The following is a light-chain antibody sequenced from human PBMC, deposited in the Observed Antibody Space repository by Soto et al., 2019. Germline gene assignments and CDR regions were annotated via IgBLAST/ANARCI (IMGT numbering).Light chain of an antibody. CDR3: QQYYSTHPIP. CDR1: QNILYSSNNKNY. CDR2: WAS. Sequence: DIVMTQSPDSLAVSLGERATINCKSSQNILYSSNNKNYLAWYQQKPGQPPKLLIYWASTRDSGVPDRFSGSGYGTDFTLTISRLQAEDVAVYYCQQYYSTHPIPCGQGTRLEI. J-gene: IGKJ5*01. V-gene: IGKV4-1*01.